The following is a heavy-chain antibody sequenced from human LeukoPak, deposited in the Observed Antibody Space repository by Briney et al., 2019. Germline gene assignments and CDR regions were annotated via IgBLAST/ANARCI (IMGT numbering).Heavy chain of an antibody. CDR2: ISGSGGAI. V-gene: IGHV3-48*03. CDR3: ARRYCSSTSCTLDY. Sequence: GGSLRLSCATSGFTFTTYEMNWVRQAPGRGLEWVSHISGSGGAIYYADSVKGRFTISRDNAKNSLYLQMSSLRVEDTAVYYCARRYCSSTSCTLDYWGQGTLVTVSS. D-gene: IGHD2-2*01. J-gene: IGHJ4*02. CDR1: GFTFTTYE.